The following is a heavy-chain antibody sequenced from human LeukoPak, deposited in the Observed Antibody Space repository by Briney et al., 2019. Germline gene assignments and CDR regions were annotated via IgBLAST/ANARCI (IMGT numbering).Heavy chain of an antibody. CDR3: AREDHSKYEY. Sequence: GGALRLSCVASGFPFSNYWMSWGRQAPGKGPEWVASIKQDGSEAFYVDSVKGRFTISKDNAKNSLYLLMNSLRAEDTGVYYCAREDHSKYEYWGQGTLVTVSS. CDR2: IKQDGSEA. J-gene: IGHJ4*02. CDR1: GFPFSNYW. D-gene: IGHD4-11*01. V-gene: IGHV3-7*01.